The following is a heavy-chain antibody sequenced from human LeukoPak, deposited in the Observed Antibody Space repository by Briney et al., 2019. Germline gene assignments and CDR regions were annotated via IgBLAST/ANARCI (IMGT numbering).Heavy chain of an antibody. Sequence: GASLKISYKGSDSCFTSYWIGWVRPLPGKGLGWMGIIYPGDSDTRYSPSFQGQVTISADESISTAYLQWSSLKASDTAMYYCARLHSSSWYYGMDVWGKGTTVTVSS. J-gene: IGHJ6*04. CDR1: DSCFTSYW. CDR3: ARLHSSSWYYGMDV. D-gene: IGHD6-13*01. CDR2: IYPGDSDT. V-gene: IGHV5-51*01.